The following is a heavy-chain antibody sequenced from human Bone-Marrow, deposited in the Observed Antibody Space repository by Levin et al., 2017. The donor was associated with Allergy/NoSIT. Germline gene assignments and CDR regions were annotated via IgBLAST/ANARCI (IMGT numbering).Heavy chain of an antibody. V-gene: IGHV3-30*03. D-gene: IGHD3-22*01. CDR2: ISYDGSKQ. J-gene: IGHJ5*02. CDR3: ATSGDLYDSSENYLDR. Sequence: PGGSLRLSCVASGFPFSISVIHWVRQAPGKGLEWVSLISYDGSKQFYADSVKGRFTVSRDNSNNTLYLQMNSLTPEDTGVYYCATSGDLYDSSENYLDRWGQGTLVTVSS. CDR1: GFPFSISV.